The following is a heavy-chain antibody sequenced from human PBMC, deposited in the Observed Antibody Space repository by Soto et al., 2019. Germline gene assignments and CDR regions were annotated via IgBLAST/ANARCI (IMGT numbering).Heavy chain of an antibody. Sequence: PGGSLRLSCADSGFTFSSYAMSWVRQASGKGLEWVSAISGSGGSTYYADSVKGRFTISRDNSKNTLYLQMNSLRAEDTAVYYCAKRPYSGSYTGAFDIWGQGTMVTVSS. CDR2: ISGSGGST. CDR1: GFTFSSYA. V-gene: IGHV3-23*01. D-gene: IGHD1-26*01. J-gene: IGHJ3*02. CDR3: AKRPYSGSYTGAFDI.